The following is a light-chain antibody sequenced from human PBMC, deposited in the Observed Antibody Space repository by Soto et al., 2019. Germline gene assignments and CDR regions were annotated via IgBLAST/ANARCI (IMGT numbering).Light chain of an antibody. Sequence: IVLTQSTATLSLSPGERATLSCRASQSVSSYLAWYQQKPGQAPRLLIYDASNRATGIPARFSGSGSGTDFTLTISSLEPEDFAVYYCQQRSNWPQITFGQGTRLEIK. J-gene: IGKJ5*01. CDR2: DAS. V-gene: IGKV3-11*01. CDR3: QQRSNWPQIT. CDR1: QSVSSY.